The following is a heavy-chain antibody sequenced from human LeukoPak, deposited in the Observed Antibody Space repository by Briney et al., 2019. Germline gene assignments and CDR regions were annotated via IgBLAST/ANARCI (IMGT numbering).Heavy chain of an antibody. CDR3: ARALGNYDAFDI. CDR2: IYYSGST. J-gene: IGHJ3*02. V-gene: IGHV4-31*01. D-gene: IGHD1-1*01. CDR1: GGSITSGGHY. Sequence: PSETLSLTRTVSGGSITSGGHYWNWIRQHPGKGLEWIGYIYYSGSTYYNPSLKSPVTISVDTSKNQFSLKLSSVTAADTAVYYCARALGNYDAFDIWGQGTMVTVSS.